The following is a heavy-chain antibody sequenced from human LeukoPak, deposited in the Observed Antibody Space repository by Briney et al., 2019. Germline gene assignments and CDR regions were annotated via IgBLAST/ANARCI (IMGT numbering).Heavy chain of an antibody. J-gene: IGHJ6*04. V-gene: IGHV4-38-2*01. CDR1: GYSISSGYY. Sequence: SETLSLTCAVSGYSISSGYYWGWIRQPPGKGLEWIGSIFHSGSTYYNPSLRSRVNMSVDTSKNQISLKLSSVTAADTAVYYCARASGSYGSGSYYYYGMDVWGKGTTVTVSS. CDR2: IFHSGST. CDR3: ARASGSYGSGSYYYYGMDV. D-gene: IGHD3-10*01.